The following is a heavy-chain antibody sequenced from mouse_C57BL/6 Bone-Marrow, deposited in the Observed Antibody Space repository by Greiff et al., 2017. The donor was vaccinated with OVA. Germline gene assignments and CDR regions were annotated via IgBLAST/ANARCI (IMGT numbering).Heavy chain of an antibody. V-gene: IGHV2-2*01. D-gene: IGHD2-4*01. Sequence: VHLVESGPGLVQPSQSLSITCTVSGFSLTSYGVHWVRQSPGKGLEWLGVIWSGGSTDYNAAFISRLSISKDNSKSQVFFKMNSLQADDTAIYYCARRGDYDGGRGYYFDYWGQGTTLTVSS. J-gene: IGHJ2*01. CDR1: GFSLTSYG. CDR2: IWSGGST. CDR3: ARRGDYDGGRGYYFDY.